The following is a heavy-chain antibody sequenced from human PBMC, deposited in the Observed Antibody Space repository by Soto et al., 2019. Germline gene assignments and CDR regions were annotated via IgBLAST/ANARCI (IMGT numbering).Heavy chain of an antibody. CDR2: INHSGST. CDR3: ARGLYDFWSGYRQD. CDR1: GGSFSGYY. Sequence: QVQLQQWGAGLLKPSETLSLTCAVYGGSFSGYYWSWIRQPPGKGREWIGEINHSGSTNYNPSLKSRVTISVDTSKNQFSLKLSSVTAADTAVYYCARGLYDFWSGYRQDWGQGTLVTVSS. D-gene: IGHD3-3*01. J-gene: IGHJ4*02. V-gene: IGHV4-34*01.